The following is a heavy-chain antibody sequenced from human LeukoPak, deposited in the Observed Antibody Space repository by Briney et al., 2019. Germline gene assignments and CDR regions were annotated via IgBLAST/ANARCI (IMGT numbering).Heavy chain of an antibody. CDR3: ARYEAGGSALDS. D-gene: IGHD2-15*01. CDR2: LHYSGST. J-gene: IGHJ4*02. V-gene: IGHV4-59*01. CDR1: GGSISSYY. Sequence: SETLSLTCSVSGGSISSYYWSWIRQPPGKGLDWIGYLHYSGSTSYNPSLKSRVTISVDTSKNQFSLKLSSVTAADTAVYYCARYEAGGSALDSWGQGTLVTVSS.